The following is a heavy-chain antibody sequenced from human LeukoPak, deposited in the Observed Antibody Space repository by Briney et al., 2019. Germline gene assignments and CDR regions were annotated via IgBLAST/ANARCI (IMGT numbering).Heavy chain of an antibody. CDR3: AVGTVVGATYFDY. J-gene: IGHJ4*02. CDR2: IYHSGST. Sequence: SQTLSLTCTVSGGSMSSGSYSWSWIRQPPGKGLEWIGYIYHSGSTYYNPSLKSRVTISVDTSKNQFSLKLSSVTAADTAVYYCAVGTVVGATYFDYWGQGTLVTVSS. V-gene: IGHV4-30-2*01. CDR1: GGSMSSGSYS. D-gene: IGHD1-26*01.